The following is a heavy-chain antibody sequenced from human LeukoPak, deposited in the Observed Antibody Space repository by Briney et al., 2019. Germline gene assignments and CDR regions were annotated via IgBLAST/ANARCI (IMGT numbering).Heavy chain of an antibody. V-gene: IGHV1-18*01. CDR3: ARDWGTGIVGATTFDY. CDR2: IGAYNGNT. CDR1: GYTFTSYG. D-gene: IGHD1-26*01. J-gene: IGHJ4*02. Sequence: PGASVKVSCKASGYTFTSYGISWVRQAPGQGLEWMGWIGAYNGNTNYAQKLQGRVTMTTDTSTSTAYMELRSLRSDDTAVYYCARDWGTGIVGATTFDYWGQGTLVTVFS.